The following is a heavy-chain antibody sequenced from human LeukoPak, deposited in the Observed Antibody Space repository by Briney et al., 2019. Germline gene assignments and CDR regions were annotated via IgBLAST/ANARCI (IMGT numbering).Heavy chain of an antibody. CDR2: INPSSGGT. D-gene: IGHD1-26*01. Sequence: ASVKVSCKASGYTFTGYYIHWVRQAPGQGLEWMGLINPSSGGTTYAQKFQGRVTMTRDTSISTAYMELRSLTYDDTAVYFCARDFSGGYDCWGQGTLVTVSS. J-gene: IGHJ4*02. CDR3: ARDFSGGYDC. CDR1: GYTFTGYY. V-gene: IGHV1-2*02.